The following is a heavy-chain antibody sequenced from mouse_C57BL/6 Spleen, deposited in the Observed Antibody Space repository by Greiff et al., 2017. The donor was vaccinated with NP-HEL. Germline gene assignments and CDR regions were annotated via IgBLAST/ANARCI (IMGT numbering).Heavy chain of an antibody. CDR1: GFTFSDYY. CDR3: ARDSSYYYGSSHWYFDV. D-gene: IGHD1-1*01. J-gene: IGHJ1*03. V-gene: IGHV5-16*01. CDR2: INYDGSST. Sequence: EVQLVESEGGLVQPGSSMKLSCTASGFTFSDYYMAWVRQVPEKGLEWVANINYDGSSTYYLDSLKSRFIISRDNAKNILYLQMSSLKSEDTATYYCARDSSYYYGSSHWYFDVWGTGTTVTVSS.